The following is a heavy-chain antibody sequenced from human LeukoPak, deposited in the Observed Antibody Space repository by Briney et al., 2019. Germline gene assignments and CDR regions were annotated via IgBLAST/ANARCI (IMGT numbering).Heavy chain of an antibody. CDR3: ARGRALWFGLRNFDY. J-gene: IGHJ4*02. CDR1: GYTFTSYD. CDR2: MNPNSGNT. D-gene: IGHD3-10*01. Sequence: ASVKVSCKASGYTFTSYDINWVRQATGQGLEWMGRMNPNSGNTGYAQKFQGRVTMTRNTSISTAYMELSSLRSEDTAVYYCARGRALWFGLRNFDYWGQGTLVTVSS. V-gene: IGHV1-8*01.